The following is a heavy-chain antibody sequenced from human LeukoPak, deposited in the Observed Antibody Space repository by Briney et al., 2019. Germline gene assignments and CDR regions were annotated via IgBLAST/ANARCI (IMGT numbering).Heavy chain of an antibody. V-gene: IGHV3-7*01. CDR2: IKQDGGEK. J-gene: IGHJ6*03. Sequence: PGGSLRLSCAASGFTFSSYWMSLVRQAPGKGLEWVANIKQDGGEKYYVDSVKGRFTISRDNAKNSLYLQMNSLRAEDTAVYYCARDGSLTYCSSTSCSWTYYYYMDVWGKGTTVTVSS. CDR1: GFTFSSYW. CDR3: ARDGSLTYCSSTSCSWTYYYYMDV. D-gene: IGHD2-2*01.